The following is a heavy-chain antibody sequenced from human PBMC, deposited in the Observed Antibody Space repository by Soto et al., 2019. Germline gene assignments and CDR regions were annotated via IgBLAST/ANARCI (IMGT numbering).Heavy chain of an antibody. CDR3: ARGRGEWLAAGGLLDP. V-gene: IGHV4-34*01. Sequence: QVQLQQWGAGLSKPSETLSLTCAVYAGSFSGYYLSWIRQPPGKGLELIGEINHSGSTNYNPSLRCRVTMSVDTSKNQFSRKLSSVTAADTAVYYCARGRGEWLAAGGLLDPWGQGPLATASS. CDR2: INHSGST. J-gene: IGHJ5*02. CDR1: AGSFSGYY. D-gene: IGHD6-13*01.